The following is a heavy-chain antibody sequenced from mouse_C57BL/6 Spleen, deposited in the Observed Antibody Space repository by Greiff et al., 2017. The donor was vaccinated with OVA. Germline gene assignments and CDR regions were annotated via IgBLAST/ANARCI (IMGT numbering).Heavy chain of an antibody. D-gene: IGHD1-1*01. CDR2: IDPSDSYT. CDR1: GYTFTSYW. V-gene: IGHV1-50*01. Sequence: QVQLKESGAELVKPGASVKLSCKASGYTFTSYWMQWVKQRPGQGLEWIGEIDPSDSYTNYNQKFKGKATLTVDTSSSTAYMQLSSLTSEDSAVYYCASSTTVVFDYWGQGTTLTVSS. CDR3: ASSTTVVFDY. J-gene: IGHJ2*01.